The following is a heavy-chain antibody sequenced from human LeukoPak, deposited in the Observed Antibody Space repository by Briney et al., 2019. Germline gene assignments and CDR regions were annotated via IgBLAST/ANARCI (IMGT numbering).Heavy chain of an antibody. Sequence: SGPTLFQPSRTLTLTYTLSGYSLRTGGVGGGWIRQTPEKALGWLALIYWNDDKRYSPSLKSRLTITKHTSKNQVVLTMTNMDPVYTATYYCAHSRAIPFDFWGQGTLVTVSS. D-gene: IGHD2-2*01. CDR3: AHSRAIPFDF. CDR2: IYWNDDK. J-gene: IGHJ4*02. V-gene: IGHV2-5*01. CDR1: GYSLRTGGVG.